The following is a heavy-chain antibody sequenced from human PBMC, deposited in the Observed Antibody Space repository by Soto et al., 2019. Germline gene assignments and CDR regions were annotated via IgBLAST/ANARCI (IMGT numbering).Heavy chain of an antibody. CDR2: INHSGST. Sequence: QVQLQQWGAGLLKPSETLSLTCAVYGGSFSGYYWSWIRQPPGKGLEWIGEINHSGSTNYNPSLKSRVTISVDTSKNQFSLKLSSVTAADTAVYYCARAASARPDFDYWGQGTLVTVSS. D-gene: IGHD6-6*01. CDR1: GGSFSGYY. J-gene: IGHJ4*02. CDR3: ARAASARPDFDY. V-gene: IGHV4-34*01.